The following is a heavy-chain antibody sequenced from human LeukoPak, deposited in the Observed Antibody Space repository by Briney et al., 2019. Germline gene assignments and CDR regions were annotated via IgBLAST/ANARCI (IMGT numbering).Heavy chain of an antibody. CDR1: GFTFSSYA. J-gene: IGHJ4*02. Sequence: GGSLRLSCAASGFTFSSYAMHWVRQAPGKGLEWVAVISYDGSNKYYADSVKGRFTISRDNSKNTLYLQMNSLRAEDTAVYYCANSGDLPVYFDYWGQGTLVTVSS. CDR3: ANSGDLPVYFDY. V-gene: IGHV3-30-3*01. CDR2: ISYDGSNK. D-gene: IGHD1-14*01.